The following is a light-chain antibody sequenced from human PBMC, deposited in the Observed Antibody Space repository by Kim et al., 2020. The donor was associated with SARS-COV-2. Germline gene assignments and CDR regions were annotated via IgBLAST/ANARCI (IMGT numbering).Light chain of an antibody. CDR1: SGHSSYA. V-gene: IGLV4-69*01. CDR2: LNSDGSH. CDR3: QTWGTGIHV. Sequence: QPVLTQSPSVSASLGASVKLTCTLSSGHSSYAIAWHQQQPEKGPRYLMKLNSDGSHSKGDGIPDRFSGSSSGAERYLTISSLQSEDEADYYCQTWGTGIHVFGTGTKVTVL. J-gene: IGLJ1*01.